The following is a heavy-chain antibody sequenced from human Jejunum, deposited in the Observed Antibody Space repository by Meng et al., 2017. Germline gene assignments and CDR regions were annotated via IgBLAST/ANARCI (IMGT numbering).Heavy chain of an antibody. Sequence: VHLQEAGPRLVKPSGTLLLNGEFSGDSISSTNWWDWLRQPPGKGLEWIGEIYHSGRTKFNPSLERRVTISVDESKNQFSLTLNSVTAADTAVYYCARGVGDIRVGFDYWGQGILVTVSS. D-gene: IGHD5-12*01. J-gene: IGHJ4*02. CDR1: GDSISSTNW. CDR3: ARGVGDIRVGFDY. CDR2: IYHSGRT. V-gene: IGHV4-4*02.